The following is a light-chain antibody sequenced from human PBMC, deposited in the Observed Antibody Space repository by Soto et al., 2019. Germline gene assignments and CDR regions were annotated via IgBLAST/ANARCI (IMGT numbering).Light chain of an antibody. V-gene: IGKV1-5*03. CDR3: QHHANYRWT. CDR1: QIISSW. Sequence: DLQMTQSPSALSASVGDRVTITCRASQIISSWVAWYQQKPGKAPKFLIYKASTLESGVPSRFSGRGSGTEFTLTISSLQHDDSATYYGQHHANYRWTFGQGTKVEIK. CDR2: KAS. J-gene: IGKJ1*01.